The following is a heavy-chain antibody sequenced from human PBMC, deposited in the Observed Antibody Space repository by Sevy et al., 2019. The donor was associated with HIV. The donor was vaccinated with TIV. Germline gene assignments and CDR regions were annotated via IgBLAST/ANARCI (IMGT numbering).Heavy chain of an antibody. Sequence: GESLKISCAASGFTFDDYAMHWVRQAPGKGLEWVSRIDWDGGSTYYADSVKGRFTISRDNIKNSLYLQMNSLRAEDTAFYYCAKGSGGSGSYYDSWGQGTLVTVSS. CDR3: AKGSGGSGSYYDS. CDR1: GFTFDDYA. V-gene: IGHV3-43D*04. CDR2: IDWDGGST. D-gene: IGHD3-10*01. J-gene: IGHJ4*02.